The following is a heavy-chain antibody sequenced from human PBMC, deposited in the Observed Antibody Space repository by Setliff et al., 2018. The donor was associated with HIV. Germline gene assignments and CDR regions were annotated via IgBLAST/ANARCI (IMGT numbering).Heavy chain of an antibody. V-gene: IGHV3-23*01. J-gene: IGHJ6*03. CDR2: ISGSGGST. CDR3: AKNTPSIINYPYYYYMDV. Sequence: PGGSLRLSCAASGFTFSSYGMRWVRQAPGKGLEWVSAISGSGGSTYYADSVKGRFTISRDNSKNTLYLQMNSLRDGDTSLYYCAKNTPSIINYPYYYYMDVWGKGTTVTVSS. D-gene: IGHD1-7*01. CDR1: GFTFSSYG.